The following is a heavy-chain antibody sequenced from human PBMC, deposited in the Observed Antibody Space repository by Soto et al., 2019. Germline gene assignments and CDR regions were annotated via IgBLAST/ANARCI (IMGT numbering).Heavy chain of an antibody. V-gene: IGHV4-30-4*01. CDR1: GGSISSGDYY. CDR3: AVSIGARYFDY. D-gene: IGHD6-6*01. Sequence: QVQLQESGPGLVKPSQTLSLTCTVSGGSISSGDYYWSWIRQPPGKGLEWIGYIYYSGSTYYNPSLKRRVTISVDTSKNQFALKLSSVTAADTAGYYCAVSIGARYFDYWGQGTLVTGSS. J-gene: IGHJ4*02. CDR2: IYYSGST.